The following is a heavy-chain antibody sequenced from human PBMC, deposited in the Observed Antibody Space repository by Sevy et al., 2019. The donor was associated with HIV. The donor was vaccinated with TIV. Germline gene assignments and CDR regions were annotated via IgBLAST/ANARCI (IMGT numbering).Heavy chain of an antibody. CDR1: GGSINSDH. Sequence: SETLSLTCTVSGGSINSDHWNWIRQPPGKGLEWIGYVYYTGGTNYNPALKNRVTISVDRTKNQFSLKLTSVTAADTDVYYCARRNDFDIWGQGTMVNVSS. CDR2: VYYTGGT. CDR3: ARRNDFDI. V-gene: IGHV4-59*08. J-gene: IGHJ3*02.